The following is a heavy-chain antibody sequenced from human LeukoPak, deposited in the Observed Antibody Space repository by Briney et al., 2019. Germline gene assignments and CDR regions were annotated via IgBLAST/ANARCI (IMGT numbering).Heavy chain of an antibody. V-gene: IGHV3-7*01. CDR2: IKQDGSEK. CDR1: GFTFSSYW. J-gene: IGHJ4*02. D-gene: IGHD2-2*01. Sequence: QPGGSLRLSCAASGFTFSSYWMSWVRQAPGKGLEWVANIKQDGSEKYYVDSVKGRFTISRDNSKNTLYLQMNSLRAEDTAVYYCAKDRWSDIVVVPAAMRRVEDYWGQGTLVTVSS. CDR3: AKDRWSDIVVVPAAMRRVEDY.